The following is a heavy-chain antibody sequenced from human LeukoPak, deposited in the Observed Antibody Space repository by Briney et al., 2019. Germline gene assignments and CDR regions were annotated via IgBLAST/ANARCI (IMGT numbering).Heavy chain of an antibody. CDR3: VRLDWGSRGSGSFDI. D-gene: IGHD7-27*01. CDR2: IYYSGNT. V-gene: IGHV4-39*01. J-gene: IGHJ4*02. CDR1: GGSINTFNHY. Sequence: SETLSLTCTVSGGSINTFNHYWGWNRQPPGKGLEWIGSIYYSGNTYYDASLKSRVAMSVDTSKNQFSLKVRSVTAADTAVYFCVRLDWGSRGSGSFDIWGQGTLVIVSS.